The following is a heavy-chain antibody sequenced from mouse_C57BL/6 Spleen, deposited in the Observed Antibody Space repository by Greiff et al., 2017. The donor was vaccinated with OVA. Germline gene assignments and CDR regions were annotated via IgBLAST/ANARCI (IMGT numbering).Heavy chain of an antibody. J-gene: IGHJ4*01. V-gene: IGHV1-72*01. CDR1: GYTFTSYW. Sequence: QVKLQQPGAELVKPGASVKLSCKASGYTFTSYWMPWVKQRPGRGLEWIGRIDPNSGGTKYNEKFKSKATLTVDKPSSTVYMHLSSTTSEDSAVYDCASGNYVSYYYARDDWGQGTSVTVSS. CDR2: IDPNSGGT. D-gene: IGHD2-1*01. CDR3: ASGNYVSYYYARDD.